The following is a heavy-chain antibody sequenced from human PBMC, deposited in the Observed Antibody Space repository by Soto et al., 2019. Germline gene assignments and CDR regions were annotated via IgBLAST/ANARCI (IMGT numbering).Heavy chain of an antibody. Sequence: QVPLQQWGVGLLKPSETLSLTCAVYGGSFRGSSWCWIRQPPGKGLEWIGEINHSGSANYNPSLKSRVTISVDTSKNQFSLNLSSVTAADSAVYYCARAGYYMKIDYWGQGILVTVSS. CDR2: INHSGSA. CDR1: GGSFRGSS. D-gene: IGHD3-22*01. CDR3: ARAGYYMKIDY. V-gene: IGHV4-34*01. J-gene: IGHJ4*02.